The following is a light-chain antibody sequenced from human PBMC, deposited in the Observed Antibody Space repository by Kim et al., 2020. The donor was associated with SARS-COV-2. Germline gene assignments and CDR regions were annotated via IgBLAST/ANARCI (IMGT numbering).Light chain of an antibody. Sequence: RVTSSCSGSSSNIGSNYVYWYQQLPGTAPKLLIYRNNQRPSGVPDRFSGSKSGTSASLAISGLRSEDEADYYCAAWDDSLSGLVVFGGGTQLTVL. J-gene: IGLJ2*01. CDR2: RNN. CDR1: SSNIGSNY. CDR3: AAWDDSLSGLVV. V-gene: IGLV1-47*01.